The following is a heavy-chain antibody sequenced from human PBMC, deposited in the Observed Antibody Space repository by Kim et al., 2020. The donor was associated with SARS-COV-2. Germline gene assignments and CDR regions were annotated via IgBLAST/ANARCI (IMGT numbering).Heavy chain of an antibody. Sequence: SGPTLVNPTQTLTLTCTFSGFSLSTSGVGVGWIRQPPGKALEWLALIYWDDDKRYSPSLKSRLTITKDTSKNQVVLTMTNMDPVDTATYYCAHRRPALVAAIPDAFDIWGQGTMVTVSS. V-gene: IGHV2-5*02. CDR1: GFSLSTSGVG. J-gene: IGHJ3*02. CDR2: IYWDDDK. CDR3: AHRRPALVAAIPDAFDI. D-gene: IGHD5-12*01.